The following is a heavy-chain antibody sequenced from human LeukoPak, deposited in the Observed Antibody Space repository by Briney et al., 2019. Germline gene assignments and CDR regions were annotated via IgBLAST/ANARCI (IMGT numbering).Heavy chain of an antibody. Sequence: ASVKVSCKASGYTFTSYDINWVRQATGQGLEWMGWMNPNSGNTGYAQKFQGRVTITRNTSISTAYMELSSLRSEDTAVYYCARATMVRGNNWFDPWGQGTLVTVSS. CDR3: ARATMVRGNNWFDP. CDR1: GYTFTSYD. V-gene: IGHV1-8*03. J-gene: IGHJ5*02. CDR2: MNPNSGNT. D-gene: IGHD3-10*01.